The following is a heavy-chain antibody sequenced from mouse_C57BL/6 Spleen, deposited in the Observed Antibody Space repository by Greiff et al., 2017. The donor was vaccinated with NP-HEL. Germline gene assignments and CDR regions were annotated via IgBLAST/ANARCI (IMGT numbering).Heavy chain of an antibody. CDR3: ARGLPDY. V-gene: IGHV1-59*01. CDR2: IDPSDSYT. CDR1: GYTFTSYW. Sequence: VQLQQPGAELVRPGTSVKLSCKASGYTFTSYWMHWVKQRPGQGLEWIGVIDPSDSYTNYNQKFKGKATLTVDTSSSTAYMQLSSLTSEDSAVYYCARGLPDYWGQGTTLTVSS. J-gene: IGHJ2*01.